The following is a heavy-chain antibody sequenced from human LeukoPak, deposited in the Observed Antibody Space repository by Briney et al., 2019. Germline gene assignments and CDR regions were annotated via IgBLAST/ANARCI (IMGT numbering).Heavy chain of an antibody. D-gene: IGHD2-15*01. J-gene: IGHJ4*02. V-gene: IGHV4-34*01. CDR3: ARRPMVATLDY. Sequence: SETLSLTCAVYGGSFSGYYWSWIRQPPGKGLEWIGEINHSGSTNYNPSLKSRVTISVDTSKNQFSLKLSSVTAADTAVYYCARRPMVATLDYWGQGTLVTVSS. CDR2: INHSGST. CDR1: GGSFSGYY.